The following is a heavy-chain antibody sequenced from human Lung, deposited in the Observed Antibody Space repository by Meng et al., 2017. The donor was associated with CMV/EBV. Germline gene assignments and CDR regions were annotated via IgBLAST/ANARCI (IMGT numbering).Heavy chain of an antibody. CDR3: ATETFHDFGSGYVPFDY. J-gene: IGHJ4*02. D-gene: IGHD3-3*01. CDR1: GFTFSKSW. V-gene: IGHV3-74*01. Sequence: GGSLRLSCAASGFTFSKSWIHWVRRAPGKGLVWVSRINDDGSSTTYADSVKGRFTVSRDNAKDTLYLQMSSLRAEDTAVYYCATETFHDFGSGYVPFDYWGQGTLVTVSS. CDR2: INDDGSST.